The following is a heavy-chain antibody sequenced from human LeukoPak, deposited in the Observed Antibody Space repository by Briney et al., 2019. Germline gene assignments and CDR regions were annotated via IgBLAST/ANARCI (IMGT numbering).Heavy chain of an antibody. V-gene: IGHV3-21*01. D-gene: IGHD4-23*01. CDR2: ISSSSSYI. CDR1: GLTFSSYS. J-gene: IGHJ4*02. Sequence: KPGGSLRLSCAASGLTFSSYSMNWVRQAPGKGLEWVSSISSSSSYIYYADSVKGRFTISRDNAKNSLYLQMNSLRAEDTAVYYCARALIDGNTPFDYWGQGTLVTVSS. CDR3: ARALIDGNTPFDY.